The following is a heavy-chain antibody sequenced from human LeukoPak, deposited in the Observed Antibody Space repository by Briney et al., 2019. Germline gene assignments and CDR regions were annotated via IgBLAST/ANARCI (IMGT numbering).Heavy chain of an antibody. CDR1: GGSISSSSYY. Sequence: SETLSLTCTVSGGSISSSSYYWGWIRQPPGKGLEWIGSIYYSGSTYYNPSLKSRVTISVDTSKNQFSLKLSSVTAADTAVYYCARAPTWIQLWSFDYWGQGTLVTVSS. V-gene: IGHV4-39*07. J-gene: IGHJ4*02. CDR3: ARAPTWIQLWSFDY. CDR2: IYYSGST. D-gene: IGHD5-18*01.